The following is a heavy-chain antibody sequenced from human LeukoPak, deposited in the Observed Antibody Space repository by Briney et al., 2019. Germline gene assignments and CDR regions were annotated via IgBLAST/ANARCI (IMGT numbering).Heavy chain of an antibody. CDR3: ARDARDGYGGNPFDY. CDR1: GYTFTGYY. J-gene: IGHJ4*02. Sequence: ASVKVSCKASGYTFTGYYMHWVRQAPGQGLEWMGWINPNSGGTNYAQKFQGRVTMTRDTSISTAYMELSRLRSDDTAVYYCARDARDGYGGNPFDYWGQGTLVTVSS. D-gene: IGHD4-23*01. CDR2: INPNSGGT. V-gene: IGHV1-2*02.